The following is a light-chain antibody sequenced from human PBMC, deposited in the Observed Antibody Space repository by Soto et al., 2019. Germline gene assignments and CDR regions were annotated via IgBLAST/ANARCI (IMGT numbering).Light chain of an antibody. J-gene: IGLJ2*01. CDR2: EDK. V-gene: IGLV6-57*04. Sequence: NFMLTQPHSVSESPGKTVAISCTRSSGSIVNSYVQWYQQRPGSAPTIVIYEDKQRPSGVPDRLSGSIDSSSNSASLIISGLKTEDEADYYCQSYDSSNQVFGGGTKLTVL. CDR1: SGSIVNSY. CDR3: QSYDSSNQV.